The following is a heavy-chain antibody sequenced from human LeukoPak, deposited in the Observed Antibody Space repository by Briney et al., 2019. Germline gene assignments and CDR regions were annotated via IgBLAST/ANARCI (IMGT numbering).Heavy chain of an antibody. CDR2: TYYRSKWYN. J-gene: IGHJ4*02. V-gene: IGHV6-1*01. CDR3: ARDGGSGRYFVY. CDR1: GDGVSSNSAA. D-gene: IGHD6-19*01. Sequence: SQTLSLTCDISGDGVSSNSAAWNWIRQSPXRGLEWLGRTYYRSKWYNDYAVSVKSRITINPDTSKNQFSLHLNSVTPEDTAVYYCARDGGSGRYFVYWGQGTLVTVSS.